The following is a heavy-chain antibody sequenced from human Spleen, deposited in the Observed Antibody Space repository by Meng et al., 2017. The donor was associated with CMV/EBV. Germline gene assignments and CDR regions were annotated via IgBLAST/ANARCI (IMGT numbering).Heavy chain of an antibody. Sequence: GPGLGKPSRTPSSPCIVTGGSISSYYWSWIRQPAGKGLEWIGRIYTSGSTNYNPSLKSRVTMSVDTSKNQFSLKLSSVTAADTAVYYCARDLPKHPGIAAVGPFDYWGQGTLVTVSS. D-gene: IGHD6-13*01. CDR3: ARDLPKHPGIAAVGPFDY. V-gene: IGHV4-4*07. CDR2: IYTSGST. CDR1: GGSISSYY. J-gene: IGHJ4*02.